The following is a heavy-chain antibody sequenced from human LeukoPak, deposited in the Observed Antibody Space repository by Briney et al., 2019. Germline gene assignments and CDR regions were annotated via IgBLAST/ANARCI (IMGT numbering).Heavy chain of an antibody. V-gene: IGHV1-69*06. CDR2: IIPIFGTA. Sequence: VASVKVSCKASGGNFSSYAISWVRQAPGQGLEWMGGIIPIFGTANYARKFQGRVTITADKSTSTAYMELSSLRSEDTAVYYCASGGVSDIVAVPAAGNYFDYWGQGTLVTVSS. CDR3: ASGGVSDIVAVPAAGNYFDY. J-gene: IGHJ4*02. D-gene: IGHD2-2*01. CDR1: GGNFSSYA.